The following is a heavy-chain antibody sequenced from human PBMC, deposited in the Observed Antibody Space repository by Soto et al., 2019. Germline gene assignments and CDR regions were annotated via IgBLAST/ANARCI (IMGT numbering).Heavy chain of an antibody. D-gene: IGHD2-2*01. J-gene: IGHJ5*02. CDR1: GGSISSGGYS. CDR3: ARLPDR. Sequence: SETLSLTCGVSGGSISSGGYSWSWILQPPGKGLEWIGYIYHSGSTYYIPSLKSRVTISVDRSKNQFSLKLSSVTAADTAVYYCARLPDRWGQGTLVTVSS. V-gene: IGHV4-30-2*01. CDR2: IYHSGST.